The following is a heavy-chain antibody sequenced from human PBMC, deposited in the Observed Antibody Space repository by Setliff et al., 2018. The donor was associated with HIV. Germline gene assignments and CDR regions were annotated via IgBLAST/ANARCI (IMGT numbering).Heavy chain of an antibody. J-gene: IGHJ3*01. CDR2: IYTNGYT. CDR1: GGSIRSGSYY. Sequence: PSETLSLTCTVSGGSIRSGSYYWTWIRQPAGKGPEWIGHIYTNGYTNYNPSLKSRVTISVDTSRDQFSLQLTSMTAADTAVYYCARAPPGIQNDAFDVWGQGTMVTVSS. CDR3: ARAPPGIQNDAFDV. V-gene: IGHV4-61*09.